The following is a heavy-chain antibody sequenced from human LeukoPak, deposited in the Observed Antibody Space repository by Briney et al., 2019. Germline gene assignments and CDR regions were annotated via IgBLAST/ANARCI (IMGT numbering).Heavy chain of an antibody. J-gene: IGHJ6*02. V-gene: IGHV3-7*01. CDR3: ARDRWELLSNSYHYCGLDV. Sequence: ETLSLTCTVPGGSISSYYWSWVRQAPGKGLEWVANIKQDGSEKCYVDSVKGRFTISRDNAKNSLYLQMNSLRAEDTAVYYCARDRWELLSNSYHYCGLDVWGQGTTVTVSS. D-gene: IGHD2-15*01. CDR2: IKQDGSEK. CDR1: GGSISSYY.